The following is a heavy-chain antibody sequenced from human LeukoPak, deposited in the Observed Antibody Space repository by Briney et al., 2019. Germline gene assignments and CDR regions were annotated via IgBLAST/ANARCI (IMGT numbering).Heavy chain of an antibody. CDR2: IFHSGST. D-gene: IGHD1-14*01. Sequence: SETLSLTCTVSAYSISSGYFWSWVRQPPGKRLEWIGYIFHSGSTNYNPSLKSRVTISVDTSKNQFSLRLTSVTAADTAVYYCVRTNPWDLTYYFDYWGQGTLVTVSS. CDR3: VRTNPWDLTYYFDY. J-gene: IGHJ4*02. V-gene: IGHV4-59*01. CDR1: AYSISSGYF.